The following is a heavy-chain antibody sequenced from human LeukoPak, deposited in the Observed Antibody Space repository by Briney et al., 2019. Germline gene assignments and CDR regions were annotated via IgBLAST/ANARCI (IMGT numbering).Heavy chain of an antibody. D-gene: IGHD4-17*01. CDR3: AREDYGRSRYYYGMDV. Sequence: GGSLRLSCAASGFTVSSNYMSWVRQAPGKGLEWVSVIYSGGSTYYADSVKGRFTISRDNSKNTLYLQMNSQRAEDTAVYYCAREDYGRSRYYYGMDVWGQGTTVTVSS. J-gene: IGHJ6*02. V-gene: IGHV3-66*01. CDR2: IYSGGST. CDR1: GFTVSSNY.